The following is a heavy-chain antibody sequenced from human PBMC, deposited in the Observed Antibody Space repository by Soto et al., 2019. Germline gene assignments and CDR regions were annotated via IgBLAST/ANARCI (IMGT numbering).Heavy chain of an antibody. CDR1: GGSISSGDYY. V-gene: IGHV4-30-4*01. D-gene: IGHD2-15*01. CDR3: ARGPGGYCSGGSCYGRLDP. Sequence: SETLSLTCTVSGGSISSGDYYWSWIRQPPGKGLEWIGYIYYSGSTYYNPSLKSRVTISVDTSKNQFSLKLSSVTAADTAVYYCARGPGGYCSGGSCYGRLDPWGQGTLVT. CDR2: IYYSGST. J-gene: IGHJ5*02.